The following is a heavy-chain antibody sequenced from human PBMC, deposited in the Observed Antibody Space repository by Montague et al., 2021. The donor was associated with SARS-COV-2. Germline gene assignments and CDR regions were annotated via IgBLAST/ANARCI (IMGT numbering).Heavy chain of an antibody. CDR3: ARIGNASVAYYYIYPD. D-gene: IGHD3-22*01. J-gene: IGHJ1*01. Sequence: SETLSLTCTVSGASVRSGTSYWNWIRQPPGKGLEWIGYISYSGSTNYSPSLKSRVTISVDTSKNQLSLKVNSATAADTAVYYCARIGNASVAYYYIYPDWGQGTLVTVSS. CDR2: ISYSGST. V-gene: IGHV4-61*01. CDR1: GASVRSGTSY.